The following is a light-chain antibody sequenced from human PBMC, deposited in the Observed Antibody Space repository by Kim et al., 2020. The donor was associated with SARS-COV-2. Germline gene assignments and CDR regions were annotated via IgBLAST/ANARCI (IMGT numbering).Light chain of an antibody. J-gene: IGLJ2*01. V-gene: IGLV2-14*03. CDR3: SSYTSSSTVV. Sequence: GQSFTISCTGTSSGVGGDNNFSWYQQHPGNAPNLLIYDVSNRPSGVSNRFSGSKSGNTASLTISGLQAEDEADYYCSSYTSSSTVVFGGGTQLTVL. CDR2: DVS. CDR1: SSGVGGDNN.